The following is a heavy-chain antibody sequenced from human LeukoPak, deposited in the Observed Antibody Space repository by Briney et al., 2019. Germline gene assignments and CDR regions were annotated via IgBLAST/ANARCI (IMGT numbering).Heavy chain of an antibody. CDR2: INPNNGGT. Sequence: ASVKVSCKASGYTFTGYYMHWVRQAPGQGLEWMGWINPNNGGTNYAQKFQGRVTMTSDTSISTAYMELSRLRSDDTAVYYCARVIWELIYDGFGVWGRGTMVTVSS. CDR3: ARVIWELIYDGFGV. D-gene: IGHD1-26*01. V-gene: IGHV1-2*02. CDR1: GYTFTGYY. J-gene: IGHJ3*01.